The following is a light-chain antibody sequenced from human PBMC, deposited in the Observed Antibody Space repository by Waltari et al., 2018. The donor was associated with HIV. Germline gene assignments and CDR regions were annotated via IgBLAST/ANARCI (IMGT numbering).Light chain of an antibody. CDR2: EVS. CDR3: CSYAGSSTFGV. CDR1: SSDVGSYNL. J-gene: IGLJ3*02. V-gene: IGLV2-23*02. Sequence: LTQPASVSGSPGQSITISCTGTSSDVGSYNLVSWYQQHPGKAPKLMIYEVSKRPSGVSNRFSGSKSGNTASLTISGLQAEDEADYYCCSYAGSSTFGVFGGGTKLTVL.